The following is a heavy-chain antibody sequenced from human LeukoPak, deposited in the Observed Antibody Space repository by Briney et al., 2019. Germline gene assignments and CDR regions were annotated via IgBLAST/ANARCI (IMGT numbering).Heavy chain of an antibody. D-gene: IGHD2-2*02. V-gene: IGHV1-2*02. CDR3: ARGGLYQPLLYGFDY. CDR1: GYTFTGYY. Sequence: ASVKVSCKASGYTFTGYYMHWVRQAPGQGLEWMGWINPNSGGTNYAQKFQGRVTMTRDTSISTAYMELSRRRSDDTAVYYCARGGLYQPLLYGFDYWGQGTLVTVSS. J-gene: IGHJ4*02. CDR2: INPNSGGT.